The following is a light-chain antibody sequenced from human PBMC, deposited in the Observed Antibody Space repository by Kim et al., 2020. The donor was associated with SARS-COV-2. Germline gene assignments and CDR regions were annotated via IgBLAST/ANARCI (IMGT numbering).Light chain of an antibody. V-gene: IGLV2-14*03. J-gene: IGLJ1*01. CDR3: SSFTTSNTNV. CDR2: DVS. Sequence: GHPINISCTGTRSDVGAYNFVSWYQVHPGKAPKLMIFDVSNRPSGVSNRFSGSKSDNTASLTISGLQAEDEADYYCSSFTTSNTNVFGTGTKVTVL. CDR1: RSDVGAYNF.